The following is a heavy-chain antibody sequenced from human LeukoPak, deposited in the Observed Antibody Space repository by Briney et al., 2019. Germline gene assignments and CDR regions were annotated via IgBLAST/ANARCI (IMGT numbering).Heavy chain of an antibody. CDR1: EFSVGSNY. CDR3: ARVSKPGWFDYYYMDV. Sequence: PGGSLRLSCAASEFSVGSNYMTWVRQAPGKGLEWLAVVLSDGSDQYYGDSVQGRFTVSRDNSKNTLYLQMDNLRFEDTAVYYCARVSKPGWFDYYYMDVWGKGTTVIVSS. D-gene: IGHD3-10*01. J-gene: IGHJ6*03. V-gene: IGHV3-30*03. CDR2: VLSDGSDQ.